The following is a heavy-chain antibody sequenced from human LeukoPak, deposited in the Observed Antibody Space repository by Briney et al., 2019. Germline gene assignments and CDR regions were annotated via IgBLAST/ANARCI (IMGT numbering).Heavy chain of an antibody. CDR3: ARGPDPRYCGSTSCYPGLKNWFDP. CDR2: INHSGST. Sequence: PSETLSLTCAVYGGSFSGYYWSWIRQPPGKGLEWIGEINHSGSTNYNPSLKSRVTISVDTSKNQFSLKLSSVTAADTAVYYCARGPDPRYCGSTSCYPGLKNWFDPCGQGTLVTVSS. V-gene: IGHV4-34*01. J-gene: IGHJ5*02. CDR1: GGSFSGYY. D-gene: IGHD2-2*01.